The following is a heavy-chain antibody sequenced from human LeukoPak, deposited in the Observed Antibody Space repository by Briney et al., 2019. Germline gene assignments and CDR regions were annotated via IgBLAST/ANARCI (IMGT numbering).Heavy chain of an antibody. CDR1: GYTFTSYG. CDR3: ARGFGMLDILTGYCFDY. J-gene: IGHJ4*02. CDR2: ISAYNGNT. Sequence: ASVKVSCKASGYTFTSYGISWVRQAPGQGLEWMGWISAYNGNTNYAQKLQGRVTMTTDTSTRTAYMELRSLRSDDTAVYYCARGFGMLDILTGYCFDYWGQGTLVTVSS. V-gene: IGHV1-18*04. D-gene: IGHD3-9*01.